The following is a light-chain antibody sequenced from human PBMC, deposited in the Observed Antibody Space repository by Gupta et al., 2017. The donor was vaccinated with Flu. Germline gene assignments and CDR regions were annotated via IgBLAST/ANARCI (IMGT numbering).Light chain of an antibody. J-gene: IGLJ1*01. CDR1: SSDVGGYNY. CDR3: SSYTSSSTFYV. V-gene: IGLV2-14*04. Sequence: ITISCTGTSSDVGGYNYVSWYQQHPGKAPKLMIYDVSNRPSGVSNRFSGSKSGNTASLTISGLQAEDEADYYCSSYTSSSTFYVFGTGTKVTVL. CDR2: DVS.